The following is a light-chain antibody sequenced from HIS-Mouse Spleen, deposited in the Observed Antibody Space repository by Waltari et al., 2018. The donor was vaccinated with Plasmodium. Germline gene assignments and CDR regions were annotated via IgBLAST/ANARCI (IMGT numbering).Light chain of an antibody. J-gene: IGKJ4*01. V-gene: IGKV3-20*01. CDR1: QSVSSSY. CDR3: QQYGSSPLT. Sequence: IVLTHSPGPLSLSPGERATLSCRASQSVSSSYLAWYQQKPGQAPRLLIYGASSRATGIPDRFSGSGSGTDFTLTISRLEPEDFAVYYCQQYGSSPLTFGGGTKVEIK. CDR2: GAS.